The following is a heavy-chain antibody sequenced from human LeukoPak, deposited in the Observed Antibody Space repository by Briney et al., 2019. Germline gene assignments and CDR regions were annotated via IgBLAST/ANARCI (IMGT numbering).Heavy chain of an antibody. Sequence: PSETLSLTCTVSGGSISSSSYYWGWIRQPPGKGLKWIGSIYYSGSTYYNPSLRSRVTISVDTSKNQFSLKLSSVTAADTAVYYCARHVDCSSTNCYIEASNYYYYGMDVWGQGTTVTVSS. CDR2: IYYSGST. CDR3: ARHVDCSSTNCYIEASNYYYYGMDV. V-gene: IGHV4-39*01. D-gene: IGHD2-2*02. CDR1: GGSISSSSYY. J-gene: IGHJ6*02.